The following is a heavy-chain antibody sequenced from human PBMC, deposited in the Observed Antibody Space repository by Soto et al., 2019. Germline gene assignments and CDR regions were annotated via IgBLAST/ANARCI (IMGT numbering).Heavy chain of an antibody. J-gene: IGHJ6*02. CDR1: GFTFSSYS. CDR3: ARDRPKNYDFWSGYQEGYYYGMDV. V-gene: IGHV3-21*01. Sequence: VGSLRLSCAASGFTFSSYSMNWVRQAPGKGLEWVSSISSSSSYIYYADSVKGRFTISRDNAKNSLYLQMNSLRAEDTAVYYCARDRPKNYDFWSGYQEGYYYGMDVWGQGTTVTVSS. D-gene: IGHD3-3*01. CDR2: ISSSSSYI.